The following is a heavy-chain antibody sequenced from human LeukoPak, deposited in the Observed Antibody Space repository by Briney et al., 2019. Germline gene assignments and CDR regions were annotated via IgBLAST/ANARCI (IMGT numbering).Heavy chain of an antibody. Sequence: PGGSLRLSCAASGFTFSSYWMRWVRQAPGKGLEWAANIKQDGSEKNYVDSVKGRFTISRDNAKNSLYLQMNSLGAEDTAVYYCASGLELDYWGQGTLVTVSS. CDR3: ASGLELDY. V-gene: IGHV3-7*03. J-gene: IGHJ4*02. CDR1: GFTFSSYW. CDR2: IKQDGSEK.